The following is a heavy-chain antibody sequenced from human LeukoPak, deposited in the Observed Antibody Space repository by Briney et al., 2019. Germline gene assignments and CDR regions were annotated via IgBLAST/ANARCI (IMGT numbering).Heavy chain of an antibody. J-gene: IGHJ4*02. Sequence: GGSLRLSCAASGFTFSSYWMSWVRQAPGKGLEWVATINQDGSEKYYVDSVKGRFTISRDNAKNSLYLQMNTLRAEDTAVYYCARGTGYSSGWLYLYFDYWGQGTLVTVSS. V-gene: IGHV3-7*03. CDR3: ARGTGYSSGWLYLYFDY. CDR1: GFTFSSYW. CDR2: INQDGSEK. D-gene: IGHD6-19*01.